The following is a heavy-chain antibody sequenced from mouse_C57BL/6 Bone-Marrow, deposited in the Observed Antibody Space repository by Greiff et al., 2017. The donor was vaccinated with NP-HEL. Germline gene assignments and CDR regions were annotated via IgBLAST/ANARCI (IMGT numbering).Heavy chain of an antibody. J-gene: IGHJ2*01. V-gene: IGHV1-69*01. CDR2: LDPSDIYT. Sequence: QVQLQQPGAELVMPGASVKLSCKASGYTFTSYWMHWVKQRPGQGLEWIGELDPSDIYTNYNQKFKGKSTLTVDKSSSTAYMQLSSLTSEDSAVYYCARWRLAYFDYWGQGTTLTVSS. D-gene: IGHD2-2*01. CDR3: ARWRLAYFDY. CDR1: GYTFTSYW.